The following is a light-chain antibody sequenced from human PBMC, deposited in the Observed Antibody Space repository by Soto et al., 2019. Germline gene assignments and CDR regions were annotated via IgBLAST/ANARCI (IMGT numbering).Light chain of an antibody. J-gene: IGKJ2*01. Sequence: DIVLTQSPATLSVSPGDSATLSCRASQRVGRALAWYQHVPGQAPRLLIYDSSTRATGVPARFSGSGSGTHFTLTFSSLQSEDFAVYYCQQYNNWPPRYTFGQGTKLQI. CDR3: QQYNNWPPRYT. CDR1: QRVGRA. V-gene: IGKV3-15*01. CDR2: DSS.